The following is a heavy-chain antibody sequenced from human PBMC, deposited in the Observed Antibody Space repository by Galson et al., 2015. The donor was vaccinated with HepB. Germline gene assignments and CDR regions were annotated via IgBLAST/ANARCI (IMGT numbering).Heavy chain of an antibody. J-gene: IGHJ6*03. V-gene: IGHV3-48*01. Sequence: SLRLSCAASGFTFSSYSMNWVRQAPGKGLEWVSYITSSSSTICYADSVKGRFTISRDNAKNSLYLQMNSLRVEDTAVYYCARAGEEGATTGYYYYYYYMDVWGKGTTVTVSS. CDR2: ITSSSSTI. CDR1: GFTFSSYS. D-gene: IGHD1-26*01. CDR3: ARAGEEGATTGYYYYYYYMDV.